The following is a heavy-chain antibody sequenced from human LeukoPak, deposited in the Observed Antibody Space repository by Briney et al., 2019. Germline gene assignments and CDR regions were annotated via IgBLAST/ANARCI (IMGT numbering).Heavy chain of an antibody. D-gene: IGHD6-19*01. CDR2: MNPNSGNT. V-gene: IGHV1-8*01. CDR1: GYTFTSYD. Sequence: ASVKVSCKASGYTFTSYDINWVRQATGQGLEWMGWMNPNSGNTGHAQKFQGRVTMTRNTSISTAYMELSSLRSEDTAVYYCARGGYSSGWYGSSWFDPWGQGTLVTVSS. J-gene: IGHJ5*02. CDR3: ARGGYSSGWYGSSWFDP.